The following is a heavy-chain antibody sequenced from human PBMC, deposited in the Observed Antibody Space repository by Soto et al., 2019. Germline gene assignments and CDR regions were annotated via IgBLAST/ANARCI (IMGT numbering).Heavy chain of an antibody. D-gene: IGHD3-16*02. CDR3: ARHGEDELGELSSAFDY. CDR2: IYYSGST. CDR1: GGSISSSSYY. V-gene: IGHV4-39*01. J-gene: IGHJ4*02. Sequence: QLQLQESGPGLVKPSETLSLTCTVSGGSISSSSYYWGWIRQPPGKGLEWIGSIYYSGSTYYNPSLKSRVTISVDTSKNQFSLKLSSVTAADTAVYYCARHGEDELGELSSAFDYWGQGTLVTVSS.